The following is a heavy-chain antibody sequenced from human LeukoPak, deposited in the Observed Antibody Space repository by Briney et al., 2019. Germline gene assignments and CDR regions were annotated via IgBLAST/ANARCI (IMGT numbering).Heavy chain of an antibody. Sequence: GGSLRLSCAASGFTFSSYEMNWVRQAPGKGLEWVSYISSSGSTIYYADSVKGRFTISRDNAKNSLYLQMNSLRAEDTAVYYCASVPIYGVIVDYWGQGTLATVSS. J-gene: IGHJ4*02. CDR3: ASVPIYGVIVDY. V-gene: IGHV3-48*03. D-gene: IGHD4-17*01. CDR2: ISSSGSTI. CDR1: GFTFSSYE.